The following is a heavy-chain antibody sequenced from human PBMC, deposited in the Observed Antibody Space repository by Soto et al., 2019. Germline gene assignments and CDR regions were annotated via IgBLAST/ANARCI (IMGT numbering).Heavy chain of an antibody. D-gene: IGHD1-1*01. V-gene: IGHV4-39*01. CDR1: TNSLSDSASY. CDR2: IYYSANT. CDR3: AATSGTTSAFDV. J-gene: IGHJ3*01. Sequence: QLQLQESGPGLVKASETLSLTCSVSTNSLSDSASYWGWIRQPPGKGLEWIGTIYYSANTYHNPSLKSRVTLSLDKPKKQFSLRLRSVTVADTGVYHCAATSGTTSAFDVWGPGTTVAVSS.